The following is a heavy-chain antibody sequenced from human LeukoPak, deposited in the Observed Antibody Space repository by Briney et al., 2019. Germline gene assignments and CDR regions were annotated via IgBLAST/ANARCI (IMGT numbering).Heavy chain of an antibody. Sequence: PAGGSLRLSCAASGFTFNSYVMNWVRQAPGRGLEWVSGISGSGGSTYYADSVKGRFTISRDNFKKIVFLQMNSLRAEDTAVYYCAKLAPSLDIVVVVAAVSCWGQGTLVTVSS. J-gene: IGHJ4*02. CDR1: GFTFNSYV. D-gene: IGHD2-15*01. CDR2: ISGSGGST. CDR3: AKLAPSLDIVVVVAAVSC. V-gene: IGHV3-23*01.